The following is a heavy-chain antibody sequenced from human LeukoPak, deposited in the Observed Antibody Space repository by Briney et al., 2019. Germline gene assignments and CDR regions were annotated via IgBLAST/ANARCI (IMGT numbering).Heavy chain of an antibody. CDR1: GGSISSYY. CDR2: FYLSGST. D-gene: IGHD7-27*01. CDR3: ARELTGAATSYYYYYSMDV. J-gene: IGHJ6*02. Sequence: SETLSLTCTVSGGSISSYYWSWIRQPAGKGLEWIGRFYLSGSTNQNPSLKSRVTMSVDTSKNQFSLRLSSVTAADTAVYYCARELTGAATSYYYYYSMDVWGQGTTVTVSS. V-gene: IGHV4-4*07.